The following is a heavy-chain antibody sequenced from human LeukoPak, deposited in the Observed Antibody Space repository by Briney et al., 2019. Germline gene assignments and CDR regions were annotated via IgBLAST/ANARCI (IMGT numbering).Heavy chain of an antibody. V-gene: IGHV3-53*01. CDR2: IYSGGST. Sequence: GGSLRLSCAASGFNVSNSYTSWVRQAPGKGLEWVSVIYSGGSTKYADSVKARFTISRDNSKNTVYLQMNRLRADDTAVYYCARATLDNWGQGTLVTVSS. J-gene: IGHJ4*02. CDR3: ARATLDN. CDR1: GFNVSNSY.